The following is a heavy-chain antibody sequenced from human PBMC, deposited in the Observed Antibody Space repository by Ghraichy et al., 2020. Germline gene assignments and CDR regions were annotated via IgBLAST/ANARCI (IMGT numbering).Heavy chain of an antibody. J-gene: IGHJ4*02. D-gene: IGHD1-26*01. CDR1: RFTFSSYA. V-gene: IGHV3-23*01. CDR2: ISGSGGAT. Sequence: GGSLRLSCAASRFTFSSYAMNWVRQAPGKGLEWVSGISGSGGATHYADSVKGRFTISRDNAKNTLFLQMNSLRAEDTAVYYCAKVPSGSYYYFDYWGQGTLVTVSS. CDR3: AKVPSGSYYYFDY.